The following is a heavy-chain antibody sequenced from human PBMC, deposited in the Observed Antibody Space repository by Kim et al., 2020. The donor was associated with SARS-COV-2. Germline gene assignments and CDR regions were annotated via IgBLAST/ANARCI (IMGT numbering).Heavy chain of an antibody. V-gene: IGHV5-51*01. CDR3: VRHNNGSSEGDY. J-gene: IGHJ4*02. CDR1: GYNFPDYW. Sequence: GESLKISCKGSGYNFPDYWIAWVRQVPGKGLAWMGIIYPGDSDSKYSPSLQGQVTFSADKSTSTAYLQWSSLKASDSGIYYCVRHNNGSSEGDYWGQGTLVTVSS. D-gene: IGHD6-6*01. CDR2: IYPGDSDS.